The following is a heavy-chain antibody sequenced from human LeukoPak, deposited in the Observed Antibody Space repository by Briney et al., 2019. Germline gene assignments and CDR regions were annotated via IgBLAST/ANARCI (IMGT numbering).Heavy chain of an antibody. J-gene: IGHJ5*02. CDR2: IYYSGST. CDR3: ARSKIGDWFDP. D-gene: IGHD3-16*01. CDR1: GGSISSYY. Sequence: ASEALSLTCTVSGGSISSYYWSWIRQPPGKGLEWIGYIYYSGSTNYNPSLKSRVTISVDTSKNQFSLKLSSVTAADTAVYYCARSKIGDWFDPWGQGTLVTVSS. V-gene: IGHV4-59*01.